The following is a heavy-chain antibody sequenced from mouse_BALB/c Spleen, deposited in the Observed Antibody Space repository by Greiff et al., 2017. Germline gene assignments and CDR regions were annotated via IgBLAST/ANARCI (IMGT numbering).Heavy chain of an antibody. D-gene: IGHD2-2*01. CDR1: GYSITSDYA. CDR3: ARYGYDYFDY. Sequence: EVKLMESGPGLVKPSQSLSLTCTVTGYSITSDYAWNWIRQFPGNQLEWMGYISYSGSTSYNPSLKSRISITRDTSKNQFFLQLNSVTTEDTATYYCARYGYDYFDYWGQGTTLTVSS. J-gene: IGHJ2*01. CDR2: ISYSGST. V-gene: IGHV3-2*02.